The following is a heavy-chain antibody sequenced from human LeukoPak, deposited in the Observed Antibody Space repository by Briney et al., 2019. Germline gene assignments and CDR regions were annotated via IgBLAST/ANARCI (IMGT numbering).Heavy chain of an antibody. CDR2: IYYSGST. D-gene: IGHD2-21*02. Sequence: PSETLSHTCTVSGGSISNGDHYWSWIRQHPGKGLEWIGYIYYSGSTNYNPSLKSRVTISVDTSKNQFSLKLNSVTAADTAVYYCARARRDEYYFDYWGQGTLVTVSS. CDR1: GGSISNGDHY. J-gene: IGHJ4*02. CDR3: ARARRDEYYFDY. V-gene: IGHV4-61*08.